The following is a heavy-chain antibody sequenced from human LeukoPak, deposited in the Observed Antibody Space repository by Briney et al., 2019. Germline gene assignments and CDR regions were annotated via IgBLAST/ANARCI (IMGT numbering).Heavy chain of an antibody. V-gene: IGHV3-48*03. Sequence: GGSLRLSCAASGFTLSSYEMNWVRLAPGKGLEWISYISKTGNSIYYADSVKGRFTISRDSAKNSLYLQMNSLRAEDTAVYYCARGPYSSNWYVDYWGQGTLVTVAS. J-gene: IGHJ4*02. CDR1: GFTLSSYE. CDR3: ARGPYSSNWYVDY. D-gene: IGHD6-13*01. CDR2: ISKTGNSI.